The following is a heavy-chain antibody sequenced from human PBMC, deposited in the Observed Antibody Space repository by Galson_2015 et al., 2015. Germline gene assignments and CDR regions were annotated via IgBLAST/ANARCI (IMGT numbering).Heavy chain of an antibody. Sequence: ETLSLTCTVSGGSISSSSYYWGWIRQPPGKGLEWIGSIYYSGSTYYNPSLKSRVTISVDTSKNRFSLKLSSVTAADTAVYYCARLAITMIVVVTRAPDAFDIWGQGTMVTVSS. J-gene: IGHJ3*02. D-gene: IGHD3-22*01. CDR3: ARLAITMIVVVTRAPDAFDI. CDR2: IYYSGST. V-gene: IGHV4-39*01. CDR1: GGSISSSSYY.